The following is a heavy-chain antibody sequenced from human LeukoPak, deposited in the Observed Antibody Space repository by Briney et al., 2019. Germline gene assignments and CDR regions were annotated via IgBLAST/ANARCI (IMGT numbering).Heavy chain of an antibody. V-gene: IGHV1-2*02. CDR3: ATLTGTTWGFGY. J-gene: IGHJ4*02. CDR1: GYTFTGCY. CDR2: INPNSGGT. Sequence: ASVKVSCKASGYTFTGCYMHWVRQAPGQGLEWMGWINPNSGGTNYAQKFQGRVTMTRDTSISTAYMELSRLRSDDTAVYYCATLTGTTWGFGYWGQGTLVTVSS. D-gene: IGHD1-7*01.